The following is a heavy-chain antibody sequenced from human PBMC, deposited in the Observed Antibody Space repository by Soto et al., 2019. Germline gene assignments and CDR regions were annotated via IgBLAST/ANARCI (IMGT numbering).Heavy chain of an antibody. CDR3: ARAITMMLLAPAH. J-gene: IGHJ4*02. Sequence: ASVKVSCQASGYSFTNYPIAWVRRAPGQGLEWMGWISAYSGDTNYEQKLQGRVTMTRDTSTTTAYLELRSLRSDDTAVYYCARAITMMLLAPAHWGQGTLVTVSS. D-gene: IGHD3-22*01. CDR1: GYSFTNYP. V-gene: IGHV1-18*01. CDR2: ISAYSGDT.